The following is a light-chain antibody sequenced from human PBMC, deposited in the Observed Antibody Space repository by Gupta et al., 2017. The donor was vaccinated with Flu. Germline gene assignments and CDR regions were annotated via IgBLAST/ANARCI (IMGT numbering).Light chain of an antibody. Sequence: DIQMTQSPSSLSASVGDRVTITCRASQSISSYLNWYQQKPGKAPKLLIYAASSLQSGVPSRFSGSGCGTDFTLTISSRQPEDFATYYCQQNDSTPQVTFGQGTRLEIK. CDR2: AAS. J-gene: IGKJ5*01. CDR3: QQNDSTPQVT. V-gene: IGKV1-39*01. CDR1: QSISSY.